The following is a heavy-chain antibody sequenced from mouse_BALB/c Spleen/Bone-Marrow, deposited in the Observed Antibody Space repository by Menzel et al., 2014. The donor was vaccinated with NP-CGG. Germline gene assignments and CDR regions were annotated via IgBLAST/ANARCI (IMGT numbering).Heavy chain of an antibody. D-gene: IGHD1-1*02. CDR2: INPYNDGT. CDR3: ARDGSPYWYFDV. J-gene: IGHJ1*01. V-gene: IGHV1-14*01. Sequence: VQLQQSGPELVKPGASVKMSCKASGYTFTSYVMHWVKQKPGQGLEWIGYINPYNDGTKYNEKFKGKATLTSDKSSSTAYRELSSLTSEDSAVYYCARDGSPYWYFDVWGAGTTVTVSS. CDR1: GYTFTSYV.